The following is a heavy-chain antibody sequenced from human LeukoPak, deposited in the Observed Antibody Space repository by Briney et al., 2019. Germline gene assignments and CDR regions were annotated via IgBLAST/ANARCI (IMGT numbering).Heavy chain of an antibody. CDR3: ASSGTTGTNLDY. J-gene: IGHJ4*02. CDR2: INHSGST. CDR1: GGSFSGYY. D-gene: IGHD1-1*01. V-gene: IGHV4-34*01. Sequence: SETLSLTCAVYGGSFSGYYWSWVRQPPGKGQEWIGEINHSGSTNYNPSLKSRVTISVDTSKNQFSLKLSSVTAADTAVYYCASSGTTGTNLDYWGQGTLVTVSS.